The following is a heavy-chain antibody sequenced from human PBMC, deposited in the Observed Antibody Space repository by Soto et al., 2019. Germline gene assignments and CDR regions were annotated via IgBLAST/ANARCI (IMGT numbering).Heavy chain of an antibody. CDR2: ISGSGGGT. V-gene: IGHV3-23*01. CDR3: AKGQYFCESGKNYYYYYYMDV. CDR1: GFTLTTYA. D-gene: IGHD3-10*01. J-gene: IGHJ6*03. Sequence: EVQLLESGGGLVQPGESLRLSCAASGFTLTTYAMSWVRQAPGKGLEWVSAISGSGGGTYYADSVKGRFTISRDNSKNTLYLQMYSLRAEDTAVYYCAKGQYFCESGKNYYYYYYMDVWGKGTTVTVSS.